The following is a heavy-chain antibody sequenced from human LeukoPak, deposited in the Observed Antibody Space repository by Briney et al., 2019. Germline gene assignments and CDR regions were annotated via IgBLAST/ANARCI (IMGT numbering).Heavy chain of an antibody. CDR1: GGTFSSYA. D-gene: IGHD6-13*01. CDR2: IIPIFGTA. V-gene: IGHV1-69*05. Sequence: SVKVSCKASGGTFSSYAISWVRQAPGQGLEWMGGIIPIFGTANYAQKFQGRVTITTDESTSTAYMELSSLRSEDTAVYYCARGGSAEQLVHEEYYYYYMDVWGKGTTVTVSS. J-gene: IGHJ6*03. CDR3: ARGGSAEQLVHEEYYYYYMDV.